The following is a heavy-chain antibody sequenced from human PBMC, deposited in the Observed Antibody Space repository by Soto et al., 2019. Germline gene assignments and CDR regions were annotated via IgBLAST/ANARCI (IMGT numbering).Heavy chain of an antibody. CDR1: GYTFTGYY. Sequence: ASVKVSCKASGYTFTGYYMHWVRQAPGQGLEWMGWINPNSGGTNYAQKFQGWVTMTRDTSISTAYMELSRLRSDDTAVYYCARLARKSAAIGGYNWFDPWGQGTLVTVSS. CDR2: INPNSGGT. V-gene: IGHV1-2*04. D-gene: IGHD2-2*02. J-gene: IGHJ5*02. CDR3: ARLARKSAAIGGYNWFDP.